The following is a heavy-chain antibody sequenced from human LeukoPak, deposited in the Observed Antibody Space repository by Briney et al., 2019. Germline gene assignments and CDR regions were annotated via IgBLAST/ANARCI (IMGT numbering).Heavy chain of an antibody. Sequence: GGSLRLSCAASGFTFSSYWMNWVRQAPGKGLEWVSYISSSGSTIYYADSVKGRFTISRDNAKNSLYLQMNSLRAEDTAVYYCAELGITMIGGVWGRGTTVTISS. J-gene: IGHJ6*04. CDR2: ISSSGSTI. V-gene: IGHV3-48*04. CDR1: GFTFSSYW. D-gene: IGHD3-10*02. CDR3: AELGITMIGGV.